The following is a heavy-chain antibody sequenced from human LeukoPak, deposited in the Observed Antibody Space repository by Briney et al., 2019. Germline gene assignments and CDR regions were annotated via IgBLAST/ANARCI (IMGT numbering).Heavy chain of an antibody. Sequence: PSEALSLTCTVSGGSISSSSYYWGWIRQPPGKGLEWIGEIYHSGSTNYNPSLKSRVTISVDKSKNQFSLKLSSVTAADTAVYYCARGYSYGYYNWFDPWGQGTLVTVSS. J-gene: IGHJ5*02. CDR2: IYHSGST. V-gene: IGHV4-39*07. D-gene: IGHD5-18*01. CDR1: GGSISSSSYY. CDR3: ARGYSYGYYNWFDP.